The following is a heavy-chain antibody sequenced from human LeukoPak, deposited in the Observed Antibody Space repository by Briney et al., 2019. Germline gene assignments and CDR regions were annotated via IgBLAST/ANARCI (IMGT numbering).Heavy chain of an antibody. CDR1: GFTFSSYS. J-gene: IGHJ4*02. Sequence: GGSLRLSCAASGFTFSSYSMNWVRQAPGKGLEWVSSISSSSSYIYYADSVKGRFTISRDNAKNSLYLQMNSLRAEDTAVYYCAAPGDYGDYEGSYWGQGTLVTVSS. CDR2: ISSSSSYI. V-gene: IGHV3-21*01. CDR3: AAPGDYGDYEGSY. D-gene: IGHD4-17*01.